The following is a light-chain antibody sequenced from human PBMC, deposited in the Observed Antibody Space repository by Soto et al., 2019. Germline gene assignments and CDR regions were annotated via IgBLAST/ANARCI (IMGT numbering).Light chain of an antibody. J-gene: IGLJ1*01. CDR1: SSDVGGYNY. Sequence: QSALTQPASVSGSPGQSITISRTGTSSDVGGYNYVSWYQQHPGKAPKRMIYEVSNRPSGVSNRFSGSKSGNTASLTISGLQDEDEADYYCSSYTSSSIDYVFGTGTKVTVL. V-gene: IGLV2-14*01. CDR3: SSYTSSSIDYV. CDR2: EVS.